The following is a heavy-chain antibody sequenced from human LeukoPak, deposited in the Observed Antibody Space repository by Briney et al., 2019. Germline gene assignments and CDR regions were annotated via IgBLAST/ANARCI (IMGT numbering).Heavy chain of an antibody. V-gene: IGHV3-30-3*01. J-gene: IGHJ4*02. D-gene: IGHD2-15*01. CDR2: ISYDGSNK. CDR3: ARGRYCNGDSCSTDY. CDR1: GFTFSSYA. Sequence: PGRSLRLSCAASGFTFSSYAMHWVRQAPGKGLEWVAVISYDGSNKYYADSVKGRFTISRDNSKNTLYLQMNSLRAEDTAVYYCARGRYCNGDSCSTDYLGQGTLVTVSS.